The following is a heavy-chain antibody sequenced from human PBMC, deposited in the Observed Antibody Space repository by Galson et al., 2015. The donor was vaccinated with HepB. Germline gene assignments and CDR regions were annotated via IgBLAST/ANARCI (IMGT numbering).Heavy chain of an antibody. CDR2: IIPIFGTA. J-gene: IGHJ3*02. Sequence: SVKVSCKASGGTFSSYAISWVRQAPGQGLEWMGGIIPIFGTANYAQKFQGRVTITADKSTSTAYMELSSLRSEDTAVYYCARSPVDSEYDAFDIWGQGTMVTVSS. V-gene: IGHV1-69*06. D-gene: IGHD2-21*01. CDR3: ARSPVDSEYDAFDI. CDR1: GGTFSSYA.